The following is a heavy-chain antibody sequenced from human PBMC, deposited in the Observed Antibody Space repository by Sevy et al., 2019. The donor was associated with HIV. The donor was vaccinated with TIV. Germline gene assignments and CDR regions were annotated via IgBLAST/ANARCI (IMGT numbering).Heavy chain of an antibody. Sequence: GGSLRLSCAASGFTFTSDWMHWVRQPPGKGLVWVSHINSDGESIRYADSVKGRFTTSRDNAKNTLYLQMNNLRAEDTAVYYCARGSRGTFGSWGQGTQVTVSS. J-gene: IGHJ4*02. V-gene: IGHV3-74*01. CDR1: GFTFTSDW. CDR3: ARGSRGTFGS. CDR2: INSDGESI. D-gene: IGHD1-26*01.